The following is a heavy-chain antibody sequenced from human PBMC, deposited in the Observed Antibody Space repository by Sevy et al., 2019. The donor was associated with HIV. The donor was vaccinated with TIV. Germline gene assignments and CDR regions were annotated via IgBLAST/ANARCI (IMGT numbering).Heavy chain of an antibody. CDR3: ARYPIDVSISNWYYCDY. Sequence: ASVKVSCKTSGYTFTSYGITWVRQAPGQGLEWMGWVSANYGNTKSAQKFQDRVTMTTDTSTSTAYMELKSLRSDETAIYFCARYPIDVSISNWYYCDYWGQGTLVTVSS. D-gene: IGHD6-13*01. J-gene: IGHJ4*02. CDR2: VSANYGNT. CDR1: GYTFTSYG. V-gene: IGHV1-18*01.